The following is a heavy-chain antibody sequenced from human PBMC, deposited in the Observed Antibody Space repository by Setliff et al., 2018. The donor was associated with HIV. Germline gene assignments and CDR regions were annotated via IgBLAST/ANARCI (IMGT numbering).Heavy chain of an antibody. J-gene: IGHJ4*02. Sequence: PAETLSLTCVVSGGSINIGGYYWTWSRQVPGKGLEWIGYIYTNGSNNYHSSRKSRVTIAVDKSKNQFSLKLNSVTAADTAVYYCACGREAVAGALHFDYWGQGPLVTVSS. V-gene: IGHV4-61*05. CDR2: IYTNGSN. D-gene: IGHD6-19*01. CDR1: GGSINIGGYY. CDR3: ACGREAVAGALHFDY.